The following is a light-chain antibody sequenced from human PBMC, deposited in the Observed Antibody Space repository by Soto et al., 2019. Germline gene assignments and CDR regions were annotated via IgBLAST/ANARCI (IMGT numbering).Light chain of an antibody. CDR1: SSNVGSYNL. Sequence: QSALTQPASVSGSPGQSITISCTGTSSNVGSYNLVSWYQQHPGKAPKLMIYEVSKRPSGVSNRFSGSKSGNTASLTISGLQVEDEADYHCCSYAGSYTYVFGPGTKVTVL. CDR3: CSYAGSYTYV. V-gene: IGLV2-23*02. J-gene: IGLJ1*01. CDR2: EVS.